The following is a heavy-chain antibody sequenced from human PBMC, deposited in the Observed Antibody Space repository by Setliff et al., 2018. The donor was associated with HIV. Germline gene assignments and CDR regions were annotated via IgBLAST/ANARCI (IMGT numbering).Heavy chain of an antibody. CDR1: GFSYSYYW. D-gene: IGHD1-26*01. CDR2: INSDGSST. Sequence: GGSLRLSCAASGFSYSYYWMHWVRQGPGKGLVWISHINSDGSSTTYADSVKGRFTISRDNAKNTLLLQMNSLRAEDTAVYYCARGGSMGAFDVWGQGTMVTVS. CDR3: ARGGSMGAFDV. V-gene: IGHV3-74*01. J-gene: IGHJ3*01.